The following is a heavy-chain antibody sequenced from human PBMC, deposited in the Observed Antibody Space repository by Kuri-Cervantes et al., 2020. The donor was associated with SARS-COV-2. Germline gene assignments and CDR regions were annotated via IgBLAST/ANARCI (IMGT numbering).Heavy chain of an antibody. CDR3: ARDYSSSWYKTFDY. CDR2: ISYDGSNK. V-gene: IGHV3-30-3*01. Sequence: GESLKISCAASGFTFSSYAMHWVRQAPGKGLEWVAVISYDGSNKYYADSVKGRFTISRDSSKNTLYLQMNSLRAEDTAVYYCARDYSSSWYKTFDYWGQGTLVTVSS. D-gene: IGHD6-13*01. CDR1: GFTFSSYA. J-gene: IGHJ4*02.